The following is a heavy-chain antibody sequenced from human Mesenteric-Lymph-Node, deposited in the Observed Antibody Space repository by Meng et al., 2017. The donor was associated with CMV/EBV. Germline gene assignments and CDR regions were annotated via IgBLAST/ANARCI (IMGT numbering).Heavy chain of an antibody. CDR3: ARLPGLRSSNSVLHDRFDP. J-gene: IGHJ5*02. V-gene: IGHV4-34*01. Sequence: SFGAYSWSWIRQPPGKGLEWIGEINQSGSPNYNPSLQSRVTISIDTSQNQYSLHLRSVTAADTAVYFCARLPGLRSSNSVLHDRFDPWGPGTLVTVSS. CDR1: SFGAYS. CDR2: INQSGSP. D-gene: IGHD2-2*01.